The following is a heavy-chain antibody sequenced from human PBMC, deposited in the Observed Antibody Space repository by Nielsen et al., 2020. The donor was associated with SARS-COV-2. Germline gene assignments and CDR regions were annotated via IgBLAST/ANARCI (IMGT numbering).Heavy chain of an antibody. CDR2: ISYNGISN. CDR3: AKEKFGEFPYYGMDV. D-gene: IGHD3-10*01. CDR1: GFTFSSYG. Sequence: GGSLRLSCAESGFTFSSYGMHWVRQAPGKGLEWVAVISYNGISNYYAHSVRGRFTISRDNANHALFLQMNSLRAEDTAVYYCAKEKFGEFPYYGMDVWGQGTTVTVSS. V-gene: IGHV3-30*18. J-gene: IGHJ6*02.